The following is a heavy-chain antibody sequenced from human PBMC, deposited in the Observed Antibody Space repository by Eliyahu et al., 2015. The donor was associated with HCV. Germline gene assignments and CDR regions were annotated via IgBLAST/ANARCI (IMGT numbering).Heavy chain of an antibody. J-gene: IGHJ2*01. D-gene: IGHD2-2*01. Sequence: QVQLVQSGAEVQKPGASVKVSCRASGYTFTGNYIHWVRQAPGRGLEWMGGIDPKRGDPIYAQKFRGWVTMTRDTSINTAYLEVNRLTSDDTAVYYCARDPGIPGRFWYFDLWGRGTQVTVSS. V-gene: IGHV1-2*04. CDR3: ARDPGIPGRFWYFDL. CDR2: IDPKRGDP. CDR1: GYTFTGNY.